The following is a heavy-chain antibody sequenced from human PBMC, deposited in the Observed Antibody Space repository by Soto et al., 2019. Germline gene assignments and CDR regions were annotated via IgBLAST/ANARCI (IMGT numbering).Heavy chain of an antibody. V-gene: IGHV3-23*01. CDR2: ISCSGGST. CDR1: GFTFRSYA. D-gene: IGHD3-16*01. J-gene: IGHJ6*02. Sequence: GGSLRLSCAASGFTFRSYAMSWVRQAPGKGLEWVSSISCSGGSTYYADSVKVRFNISIENSNNTLYLQMNSLRAEDTAVYYCAKYLKYDYVWGSAEYYGMDXWGQGTTVTVS. CDR3: AKYLKYDYVWGSAEYYGMDX.